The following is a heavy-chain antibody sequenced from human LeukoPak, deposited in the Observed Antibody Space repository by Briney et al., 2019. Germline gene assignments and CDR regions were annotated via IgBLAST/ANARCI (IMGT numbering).Heavy chain of an antibody. CDR1: GLTFSSYA. D-gene: IGHD1-26*01. V-gene: IGHV3-30-3*01. Sequence: GGSLRLSCAASGLTFSSYAMHWVRQAPGKGLEWVAVISYDGSNKYYADSVKGRFTISRDNSKNTLYLQMNSLRAEDTAVYYCARVSPIVDYWGQGTLVTVSS. J-gene: IGHJ4*02. CDR3: ARVSPIVDY. CDR2: ISYDGSNK.